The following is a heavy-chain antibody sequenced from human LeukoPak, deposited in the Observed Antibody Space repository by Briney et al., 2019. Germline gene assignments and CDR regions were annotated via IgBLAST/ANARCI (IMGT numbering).Heavy chain of an antibody. CDR1: GGSFSGYY. CDR2: INHSGST. CDR3: ARAIVAGTSLFDY. D-gene: IGHD6-19*01. V-gene: IGHV4-34*01. J-gene: IGHJ4*02. Sequence: SETLSLTCAVYGGSFSGYYWSWIRQPPGKGLEWIGEINHSGSTNYNPSLKSRVTISVDTSKNQFSLKLSSVTAADTAVYYCARAIVAGTSLFDYWGQGTLVTVPS.